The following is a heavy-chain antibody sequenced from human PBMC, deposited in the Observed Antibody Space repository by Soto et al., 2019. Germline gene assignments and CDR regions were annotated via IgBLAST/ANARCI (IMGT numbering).Heavy chain of an antibody. J-gene: IGHJ4*02. CDR2: IYYSGKT. Sequence: SSETLSLTCTVSGGSISSGDYYWSWIRQPPGKGLEWIGYIYYSGKTYYNPSLKSRVSISVDTSKNQFSLKLSSVTAADTAVYYCARGYPDYFDSSGFDYWGQGSLVTVS. CDR3: ARGYPDYFDSSGFDY. CDR1: GGSISSGDYY. D-gene: IGHD3-22*01. V-gene: IGHV4-30-4*01.